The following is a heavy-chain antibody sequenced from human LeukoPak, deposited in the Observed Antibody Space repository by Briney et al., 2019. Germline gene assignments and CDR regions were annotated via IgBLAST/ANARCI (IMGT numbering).Heavy chain of an antibody. CDR3: ARGDSTSSNFYRFDP. V-gene: IGHV1-2*02. Sequence: ASVKVSCKGSGYTFTDYDIHWVRQAPGQGLEWMGWINPNSDVTNYAQRFQGRVTMTRDTSISTAYMELSGLRSDDTAVYYCARGDSTSSNFYRFDPWGQGTLVTVSS. CDR1: GYTFTDYD. J-gene: IGHJ5*02. D-gene: IGHD6-6*01. CDR2: INPNSDVT.